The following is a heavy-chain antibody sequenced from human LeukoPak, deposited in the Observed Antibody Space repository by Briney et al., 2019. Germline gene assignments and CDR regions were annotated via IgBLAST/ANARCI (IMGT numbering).Heavy chain of an antibody. CDR1: GFTFSSYW. V-gene: IGHV3-73*01. D-gene: IGHD5-24*01. CDR3: TRSTDGYNVDY. CDR2: IRSKANNYAT. J-gene: IGHJ4*02. Sequence: GGSLRLSCAASGFTFSSYWMSWVRQAPGKGLEWVGRIRSKANNYATAYAASVKGSFTISRDDSKNTAYLQMNSLKTEDTAVYYCTRSTDGYNVDYWGQGTLVTVSS.